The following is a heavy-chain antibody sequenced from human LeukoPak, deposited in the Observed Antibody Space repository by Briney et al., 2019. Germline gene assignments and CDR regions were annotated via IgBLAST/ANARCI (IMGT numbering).Heavy chain of an antibody. Sequence: PGGSLRLSCAASGFTFNNYGMHWVRQAPGKGLEWMALIWYDGSNKYYADSVKGRFTISRDNSKNTLYLQMNSLRAEDTAVYYCARDGPRPHSSGQRGDFDYWGQGTLVTVSS. CDR2: IWYDGSNK. CDR1: GFTFNNYG. D-gene: IGHD6-19*01. CDR3: ARDGPRPHSSGQRGDFDY. V-gene: IGHV3-33*01. J-gene: IGHJ4*02.